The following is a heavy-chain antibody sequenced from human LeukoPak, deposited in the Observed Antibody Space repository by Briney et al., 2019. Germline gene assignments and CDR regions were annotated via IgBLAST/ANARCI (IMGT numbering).Heavy chain of an antibody. V-gene: IGHV3-53*01. CDR2: IYSGGST. CDR1: GFTFSSYS. D-gene: IGHD4-17*01. CDR3: ARERRDYAFDY. Sequence: GGSLRLSCAASGFTFSSYSMSWVRQAPGKGLEWVSVIYSGGSTYYADSVKGRFTISRDNSKNTLYLQMNSLRAEDTAVYYCARERRDYAFDYWGQGTLVTVSS. J-gene: IGHJ4*02.